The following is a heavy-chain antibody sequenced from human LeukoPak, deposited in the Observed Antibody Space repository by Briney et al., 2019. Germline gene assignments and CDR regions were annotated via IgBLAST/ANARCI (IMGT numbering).Heavy chain of an antibody. Sequence: GGSLRLSCVVSGFTFTSYAMNWVRQAPGKGLEWVSGISGSDASTYYAGSVKGRFTISRDNSKNTLYLQMNSLRAEDTAVYYCAKTVTGYYFDYWGQGTLVTVSS. V-gene: IGHV3-23*01. CDR2: ISGSDAST. D-gene: IGHD4-17*01. CDR1: GFTFTSYA. J-gene: IGHJ4*02. CDR3: AKTVTGYYFDY.